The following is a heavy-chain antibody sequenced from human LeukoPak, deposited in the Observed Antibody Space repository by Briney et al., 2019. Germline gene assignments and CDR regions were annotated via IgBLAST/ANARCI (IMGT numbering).Heavy chain of an antibody. D-gene: IGHD3-3*01. Sequence: ESGPTLVKPTQTLTLTCTFSGLSLSTNGVSVGWIHQPPGKALECLALISWNDDKRYSPSLKSRLSITKDTSKNQVVLTMNNMDPVDTATYYCAHRFLGSLSSGCFDYWGQGTLVTVSS. CDR3: AHRFLGSLSSGCFDY. V-gene: IGHV2-5*01. CDR2: ISWNDDK. CDR1: GLSLSTNGVS. J-gene: IGHJ4*02.